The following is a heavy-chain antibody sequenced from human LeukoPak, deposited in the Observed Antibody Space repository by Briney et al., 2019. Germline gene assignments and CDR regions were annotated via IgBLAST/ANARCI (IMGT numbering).Heavy chain of an antibody. V-gene: IGHV4-34*01. Sequence: PSETLSLTCGVYGGSFSGYYWSWIRQPPGKGLEWIGEINHSGSTNYNPSLKSRVTISVDTSKNQFSLKLSSVTAAGTAVYYCARARFIGSHHRQKEKTAFDIWGQGTMVTVSS. CDR2: INHSGST. J-gene: IGHJ3*02. D-gene: IGHD2-15*01. CDR3: ARARFIGSHHRQKEKTAFDI. CDR1: GGSFSGYY.